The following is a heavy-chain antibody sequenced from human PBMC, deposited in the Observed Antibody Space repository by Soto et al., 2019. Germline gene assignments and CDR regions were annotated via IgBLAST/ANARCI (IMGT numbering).Heavy chain of an antibody. V-gene: IGHV3-48*04. CDR3: ARDERDYDFWSGYYYYYYYGMDV. D-gene: IGHD3-3*01. CDR2: ISSSSSTI. Sequence: GGSLRLSCAASGFTFSSYSMNWVRQAPGKGLEWVSYISSSSSTIYYADSVKGRFTISRDNAKNSLYLQMNSLRAEDTAVYYLARDERDYDFWSGYYYYYYYGMDVWGQGTTVTVSS. CDR1: GFTFSSYS. J-gene: IGHJ6*02.